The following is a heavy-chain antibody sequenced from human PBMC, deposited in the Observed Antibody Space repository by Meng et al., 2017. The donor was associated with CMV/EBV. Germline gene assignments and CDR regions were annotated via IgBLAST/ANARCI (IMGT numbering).Heavy chain of an antibody. Sequence: VHVRGSGGSVVDASVTLSPSFTVSGGSIRCDYWSWSRPPGEEGLELIGRIYTSGSTNYHPSLKRRVTMSVDTSKNQFSLKRSSVTAADTAVYYCARVLRWNGVIDYWGQGTLVTVSS. J-gene: IGHJ4*02. D-gene: IGHD4-23*01. V-gene: IGHV4-4*07. CDR1: GGSIRCDY. CDR2: IYTSGST. CDR3: ARVLRWNGVIDY.